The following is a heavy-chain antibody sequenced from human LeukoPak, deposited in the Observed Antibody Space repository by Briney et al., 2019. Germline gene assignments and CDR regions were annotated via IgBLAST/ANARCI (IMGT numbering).Heavy chain of an antibody. Sequence: GGVLRLSCTVSGFTVSSNSMSWVRQAPGKGLEWVSFIYSDNTHYSDSVKGRFTISRDNAKNSLYLQMNSLRAEDTALYHCARELYGSGSYLCWFDPWGQGTLVTVSS. J-gene: IGHJ5*02. V-gene: IGHV3-53*01. D-gene: IGHD3-10*01. CDR2: IYSDNT. CDR1: GFTVSSNS. CDR3: ARELYGSGSYLCWFDP.